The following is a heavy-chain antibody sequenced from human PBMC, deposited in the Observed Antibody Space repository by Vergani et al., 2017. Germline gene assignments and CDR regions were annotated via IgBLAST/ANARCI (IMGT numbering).Heavy chain of an antibody. CDR1: GGSFSGYY. J-gene: IGHJ4*02. CDR3: ARPTGIAVAGGTFDY. Sequence: QVQLQQWGAGLLKPSETLSLTCAVYGGSFSGYYWSWIRQPPGKGLEWIGEINHSGSTNYNPSLKSRVTISVDTSKNQFSLKLSSVTAADTAVYYCARPTGIAVAGGTFDYWGQGTLVTVSS. V-gene: IGHV4-34*01. CDR2: INHSGST. D-gene: IGHD6-19*01.